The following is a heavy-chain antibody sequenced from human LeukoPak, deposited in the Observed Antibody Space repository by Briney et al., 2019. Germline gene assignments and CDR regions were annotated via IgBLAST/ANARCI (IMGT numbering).Heavy chain of an antibody. J-gene: IGHJ4*02. CDR1: GFTFSNYW. Sequence: PGGSLRLSCAASGFTFSNYWMHWVRQAPGKGLEWVSSIKWNGGSTGYADSVKGRFTISRDNAKNSLYLQMNSLRAEDTALYYCARDGGDCSGDSCYVDYWGQGTLVTVSS. D-gene: IGHD2-15*01. CDR3: ARDGGDCSGDSCYVDY. V-gene: IGHV3-20*04. CDR2: IKWNGGST.